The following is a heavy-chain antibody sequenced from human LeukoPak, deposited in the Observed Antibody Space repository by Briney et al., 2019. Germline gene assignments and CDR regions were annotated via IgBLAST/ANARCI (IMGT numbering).Heavy chain of an antibody. V-gene: IGHV1-18*04. Sequence: ASVKVSCKASGYTFTSYGISWVRQAPGQGLEWMGWISAYNGNTNYAQKLLGRVTMTTDTSTSTAYMELRSLRSDDTAVYYCARAMRIQLREDYWGQGTLVTVSS. CDR3: ARAMRIQLREDY. CDR2: ISAYNGNT. D-gene: IGHD5-18*01. J-gene: IGHJ4*02. CDR1: GYTFTSYG.